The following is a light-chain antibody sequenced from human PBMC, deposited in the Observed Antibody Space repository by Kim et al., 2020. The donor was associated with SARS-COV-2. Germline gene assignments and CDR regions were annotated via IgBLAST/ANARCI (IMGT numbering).Light chain of an antibody. V-gene: IGKV1-39*01. J-gene: IGKJ2*02. Sequence: DMQMTQSPSSLSASVGDRVTITCRASQSISSYLNWYQQKPGKAPKLLIYAASSLQSGVPSRFSGSGSGTDFTLTISSLQPEDFATYDCQQSYSTPRTFGQGTKLEI. CDR3: QQSYSTPRT. CDR1: QSISSY. CDR2: AAS.